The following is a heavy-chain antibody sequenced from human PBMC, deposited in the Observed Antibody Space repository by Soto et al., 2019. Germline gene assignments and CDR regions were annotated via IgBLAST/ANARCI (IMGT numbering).Heavy chain of an antibody. V-gene: IGHV3-23*01. D-gene: IGHD6-25*01. Sequence: EVQLLESGGGLVQPGGSLRLSCAASGFTFSTHAMIWVRQAPGKGLNWVSTVDVGGGSTYYTDSVKGRFTVSRDNSKNPGHLKLHTLPAEDTGMYFWARDSGPEGGGACDIWGQGTMVTVSS. CDR1: GFTFSTHA. CDR2: VDVGGGST. CDR3: ARDSGPEGGGACDI. J-gene: IGHJ3*02.